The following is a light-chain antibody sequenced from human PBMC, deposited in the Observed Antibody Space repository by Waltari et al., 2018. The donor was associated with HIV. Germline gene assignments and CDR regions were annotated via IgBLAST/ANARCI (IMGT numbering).Light chain of an antibody. Sequence: EIVLTQSPATLSLSPGERATLSCSASQSVSSYLALYQQKPGQAPRLLIYGASSRATGIPARFSGSGSGTDFTLTISSLEPGDFAVYYCQQRSNWPITFGQGTRLEIK. CDR2: GAS. CDR1: QSVSSY. CDR3: QQRSNWPIT. J-gene: IGKJ5*01. V-gene: IGKV3-11*01.